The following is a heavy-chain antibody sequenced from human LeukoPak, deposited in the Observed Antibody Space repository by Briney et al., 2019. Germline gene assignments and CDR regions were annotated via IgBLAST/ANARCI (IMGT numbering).Heavy chain of an antibody. V-gene: IGHV3-30*04. J-gene: IGHJ4*02. Sequence: PGGSLRLSCAASGFTFSSYAMHWVRQAPGKGLEWVAAISYDGSNKYYADSVKGRFTISRDNSKNTLYLQMNSLRAEDTAVYYCARDGSSWYSCFDYWGQGTLVTVSS. CDR1: GFTFSSYA. CDR3: ARDGSSWYSCFDY. CDR2: ISYDGSNK. D-gene: IGHD6-13*01.